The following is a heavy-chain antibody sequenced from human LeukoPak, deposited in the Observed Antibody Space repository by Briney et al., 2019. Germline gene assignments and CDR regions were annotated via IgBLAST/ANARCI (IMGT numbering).Heavy chain of an antibody. D-gene: IGHD1-26*01. CDR2: IIPIFGTA. Sequence: ASVKVSCKASGGTFSSYAISWVRQAPGQGLEWMGGIIPIFGTANYAQKFQGRVTITADESTSTAYMELSSLRSEDTAVYYCARDLEGEGWFDPWGQGTLVTVSS. CDR1: GGTFSSYA. CDR3: ARDLEGEGWFDP. V-gene: IGHV1-69*13. J-gene: IGHJ5*02.